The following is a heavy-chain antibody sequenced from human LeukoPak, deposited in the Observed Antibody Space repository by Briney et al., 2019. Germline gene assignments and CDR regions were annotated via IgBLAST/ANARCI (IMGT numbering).Heavy chain of an antibody. D-gene: IGHD3-10*01. V-gene: IGHV3-23*01. J-gene: IGHJ6*03. CDR2: ISGSGDNT. Sequence: PGGSLRLSCAASGFILSSFGMSWVRQAQGKGLEWVSTISGSGDNTFYTDSVKGRFTISKDNSKNTLYLQMNSLRAEDTAVYYCAKGGAVSSKSITMVRGTRRYYYYMDVWGKGTTVTISS. CDR1: GFILSSFG. CDR3: AKGGAVSSKSITMVRGTRRYYYYMDV.